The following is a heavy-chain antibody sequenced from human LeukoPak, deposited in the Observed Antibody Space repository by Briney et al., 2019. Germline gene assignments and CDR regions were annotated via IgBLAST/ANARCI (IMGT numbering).Heavy chain of an antibody. CDR1: GDSISNGVKY. D-gene: IGHD2-8*02. Sequence: SETLSLTCTVSGDSISNGVKYWSWIRQHPGRGLEWIGYIYHSGRSYYNPSLKSRITMSVDTSKNQFSLNLSSVTAADSAVYYCARDQVECTGGTCQSRVGFDFWGQGTLVTVSS. CDR2: IYHSGRS. J-gene: IGHJ4*02. V-gene: IGHV4-31*03. CDR3: ARDQVECTGGTCQSRVGFDF.